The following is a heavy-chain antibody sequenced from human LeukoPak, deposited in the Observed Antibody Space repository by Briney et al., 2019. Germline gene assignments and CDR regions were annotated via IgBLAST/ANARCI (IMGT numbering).Heavy chain of an antibody. J-gene: IGHJ4*02. V-gene: IGHV3-21*01. Sequence: GGSLRLSCAAPGFTFSTYTMNWVRQAPGTGLEWVSFISSSSTYIHYADSVKGRFTISRDNAKNSLYLQMNSLRAEDTAVYYCARMDGYCDSTTCYARLDYWGQGTLMTVSS. CDR2: ISSSSTYI. CDR3: ARMDGYCDSTTCYARLDY. CDR1: GFTFSTYT. D-gene: IGHD2-2*03.